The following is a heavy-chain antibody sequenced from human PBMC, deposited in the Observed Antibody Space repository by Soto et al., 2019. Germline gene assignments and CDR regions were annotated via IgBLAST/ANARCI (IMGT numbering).Heavy chain of an antibody. CDR2: IYYSGST. V-gene: IGHV4-59*01. Sequence: PSETLSLTCTVSGGSISSYYWSWIRQPPGKGLEWIGYIYYSGSTNYNPSLKSRVTISVDTSKNQFSLKLSSVTAADTAVYYCARDRSPIAVAGTGFDYWGQGTLVTVSS. CDR3: ARDRSPIAVAGTGFDY. J-gene: IGHJ4*02. D-gene: IGHD6-19*01. CDR1: GGSISSYY.